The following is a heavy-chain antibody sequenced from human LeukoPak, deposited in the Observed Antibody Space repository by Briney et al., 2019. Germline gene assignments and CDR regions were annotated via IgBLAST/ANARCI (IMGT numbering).Heavy chain of an antibody. CDR2: ISSSSSYI. D-gene: IGHD3-3*01. Sequence: PGGSLRLSCAASGFTFSSYEMNWVRQAPGKGLEWVSSISSSSSYIYYADSVKGRFTISRDNAKNSLYLQMNSLRAEDTAVYYCAREKPPVSTYYDFWSGYYIFDYWGQGTLVTVSS. CDR1: GFTFSSYE. CDR3: AREKPPVSTYYDFWSGYYIFDY. J-gene: IGHJ4*02. V-gene: IGHV3-21*01.